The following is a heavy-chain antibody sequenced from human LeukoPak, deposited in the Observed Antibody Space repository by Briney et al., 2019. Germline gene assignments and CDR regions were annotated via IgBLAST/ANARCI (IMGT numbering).Heavy chain of an antibody. J-gene: IGHJ3*02. CDR3: ARETWIQLGAFDI. V-gene: IGHV4-61*02. CDR1: GGSISSGSYY. CDR2: IYTSGST. D-gene: IGHD5-18*01. Sequence: PSETLSLTCTVSGGSISSGSYYWSWIRQPAGTGLEWIGRIYTSGSTNYNPSLKSRVTISVDTSKNQFSLKLSSVTAADPAVYYCARETWIQLGAFDIWGQGTMVTVSS.